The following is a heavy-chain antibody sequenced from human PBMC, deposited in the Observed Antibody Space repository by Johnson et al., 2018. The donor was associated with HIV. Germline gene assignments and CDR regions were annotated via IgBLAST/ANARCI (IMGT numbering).Heavy chain of an antibody. CDR1: GFTFSSYA. CDR3: AIVQLLADDVFNI. D-gene: IGHD3-10*01. V-gene: IGHV3-30*04. Sequence: QEKLVESGGGVVQPGRSLRLSCAASGFTFSSYAMHWVRQAPGKGLEWVAVISYDGREKYYTDSVKGRFTISRDNSKNTLYLEMDSLGAEDTAVYYCAIVQLLADDVFNIWGQGTMVTVSS. CDR2: ISYDGREK. J-gene: IGHJ3*02.